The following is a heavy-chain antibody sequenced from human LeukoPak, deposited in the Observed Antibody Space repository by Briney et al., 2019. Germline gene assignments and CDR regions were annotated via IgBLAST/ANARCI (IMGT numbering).Heavy chain of an antibody. CDR1: GFTFRSYG. CDR3: AKDGSGYCSSTSCRYYMDV. Sequence: GGSLRLSCAVSGFTFRSYGMHCVREAPARGLEWVALIWYDGSNRYYADSVKGRFTISRDNSKNTLYLQMNSLRAEDTAVYYCAKDGSGYCSSTSCRYYMDVWGKGTTVTVSS. D-gene: IGHD2-2*01. CDR2: IWYDGSNR. J-gene: IGHJ6*03. V-gene: IGHV3-33*06.